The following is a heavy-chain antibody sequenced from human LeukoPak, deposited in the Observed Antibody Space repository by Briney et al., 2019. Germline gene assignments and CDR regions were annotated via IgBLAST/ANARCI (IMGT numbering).Heavy chain of an antibody. J-gene: IGHJ4*02. Sequence: GGSLRVSCGASGFAFSDSYMDWVRQAPGKGLQWVGRIRNKAHSYSTDYASSVKGRFTISRDDSKNSLFLQMNTLKTEDTAVYYCVRVRHGDYFDPWGLGTLVTVSS. CDR3: VRVRHGDYFDP. CDR1: GFAFSDSY. CDR2: IRNKAHSYST. V-gene: IGHV3-72*01. D-gene: IGHD4-17*01.